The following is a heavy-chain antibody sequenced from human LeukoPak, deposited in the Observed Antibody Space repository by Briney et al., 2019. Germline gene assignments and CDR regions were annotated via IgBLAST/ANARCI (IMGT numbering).Heavy chain of an antibody. Sequence: GGSLRLSCAASGVTFSNSAISWVRQAPRKGRGWVSTLSGSGIITYYADSVKGRVTISRDNSKNTLYLQMGSLRAEDTAVYYCAKGIYSSGWSYFDYWGHGTLVTVSS. CDR1: GVTFSNSA. CDR3: AKGIYSSGWSYFDY. CDR2: LSGSGIIT. J-gene: IGHJ4*01. D-gene: IGHD6-19*01. V-gene: IGHV3-23*01.